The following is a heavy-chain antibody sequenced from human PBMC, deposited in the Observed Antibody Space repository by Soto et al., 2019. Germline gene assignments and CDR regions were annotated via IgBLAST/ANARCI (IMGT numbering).Heavy chain of an antibody. CDR1: GYSFTSYW. Sequence: GESLKISCKGSGYSFTSYWIGWVRQMPGKGLEWMGIIYPGDSDTRYSPSFQGQVTISADKSISTAYLQWSSPKASDTAMYYCASQYCTNGVRYMMAVWRPGTTVTLSS. CDR3: ASQYCTNGVRYMMAV. D-gene: IGHD2-8*01. V-gene: IGHV5-51*01. CDR2: IYPGDSDT. J-gene: IGHJ6*02.